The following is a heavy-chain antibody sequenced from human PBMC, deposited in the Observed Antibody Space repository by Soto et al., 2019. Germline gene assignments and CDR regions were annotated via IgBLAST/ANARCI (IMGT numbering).Heavy chain of an antibody. Sequence: PSVTLSLTCTVSGGSISSGGYYWSWIRQHPGKGLEWIGYIYYSGSTYYNPSLKSRVTISVDTSNNQFSLKLSSVTAADTAVYYCARALRPAARLYFDYWGQGTLVTVSS. CDR2: IYYSGST. CDR1: GGSISSGGYY. CDR3: ARALRPAARLYFDY. J-gene: IGHJ4*02. V-gene: IGHV4-31*03. D-gene: IGHD2-2*01.